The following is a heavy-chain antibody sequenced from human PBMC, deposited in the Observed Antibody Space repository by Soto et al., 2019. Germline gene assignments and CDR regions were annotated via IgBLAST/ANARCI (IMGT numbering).Heavy chain of an antibody. CDR2: INHSGST. D-gene: IGHD1-20*01. V-gene: IGHV4-34*01. Sequence: QVQLQQWGAGLLKPSETLSHTCAVYGGSFSGYYWSWIRQPPGKGLEWIGEINHSGSTNYNPSLKSRVTISVDTSKNQFSLKLSSVTAADTAVYYCARGPDLYNWMRDDYFDYWGQGTLVTVSS. CDR1: GGSFSGYY. J-gene: IGHJ4*02. CDR3: ARGPDLYNWMRDDYFDY.